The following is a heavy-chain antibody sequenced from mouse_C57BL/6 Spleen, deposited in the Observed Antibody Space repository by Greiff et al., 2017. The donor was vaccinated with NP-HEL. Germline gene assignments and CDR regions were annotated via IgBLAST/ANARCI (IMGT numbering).Heavy chain of an antibody. Sequence: QVQLQQPGAELVKPGASVKMSCKASGYTFTSYWITWVKQRPGQGLEWIGDIYPGSGSTNYNEKLKSKATLTVDTSSSTAYMQLSSLTSEDSAVYYCARSGLTGTDFYFDYWGQGTTLTVSS. CDR3: ARSGLTGTDFYFDY. V-gene: IGHV1-55*01. CDR2: IYPGSGST. D-gene: IGHD4-1*01. J-gene: IGHJ2*01. CDR1: GYTFTSYW.